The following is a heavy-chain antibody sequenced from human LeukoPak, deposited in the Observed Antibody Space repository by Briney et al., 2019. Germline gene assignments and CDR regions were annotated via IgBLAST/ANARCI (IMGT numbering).Heavy chain of an antibody. V-gene: IGHV1-2*02. CDR3: ARDQGLTGGWFDP. D-gene: IGHD3/OR15-3a*01. CDR1: GYTFTGYY. Sequence: ASVKVSCKASGYTFTGYYMHWVRQAPGQGLEWMGWINPNSGGTNYAQKFQGRVTMTRDTSISTAYMELSRLRSDDTAVYSCARDQGLTGGWFDPWGQGTLVTVSS. CDR2: INPNSGGT. J-gene: IGHJ5*02.